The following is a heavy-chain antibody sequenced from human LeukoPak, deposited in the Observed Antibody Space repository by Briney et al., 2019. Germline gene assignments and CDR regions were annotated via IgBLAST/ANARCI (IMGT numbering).Heavy chain of an antibody. CDR1: GGSFSGYY. D-gene: IGHD3-10*01. V-gene: IGHV4-34*01. J-gene: IGHJ6*03. CDR3: ASRLWFGEIDMDV. Sequence: SETLSLTCAVYGGSFSGYYWSWIRQPPGKGLEWIGEINHSGSTNYNPSLKSRVTISVDTSKNQFSLKLRSVTAADTAVYYCASRLWFGEIDMDVWGKGTTVTISS. CDR2: INHSGST.